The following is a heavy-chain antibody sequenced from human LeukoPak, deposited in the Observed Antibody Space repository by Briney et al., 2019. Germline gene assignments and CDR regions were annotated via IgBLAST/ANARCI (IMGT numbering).Heavy chain of an antibody. J-gene: IGHJ3*02. D-gene: IGHD1-26*01. CDR1: GYTFTSYA. V-gene: IGHV7-4-1*02. CDR2: INTNTGNP. CDR3: ARGKFVRAHRPNDAFDI. Sequence: GASVKVSCKASGYTFTSYAMNWVRQAPGQGLEWMGWINTNTGNPTYAQGFTGRFVFSLDTSVSTAYLQISSLKAEDTAVYYCARGKFVRAHRPNDAFDIWGQGTMVTVSS.